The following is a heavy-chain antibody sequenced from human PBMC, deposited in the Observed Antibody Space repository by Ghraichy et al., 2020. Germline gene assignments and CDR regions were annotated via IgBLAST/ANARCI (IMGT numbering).Heavy chain of an antibody. J-gene: IGHJ6*02. V-gene: IGHV3-23*01. Sequence: LSLTCAASGFTFSSYAMSWVRQAPGKGLEWVSAISGSGGSTYYADSVKGRFTISRDNSKNTLYLQMNSLRAEDTAVYYCAKINDYRHSGYYYYGMDVWGQGTTVTVSS. D-gene: IGHD4-11*01. CDR2: ISGSGGST. CDR1: GFTFSSYA. CDR3: AKINDYRHSGYYYYGMDV.